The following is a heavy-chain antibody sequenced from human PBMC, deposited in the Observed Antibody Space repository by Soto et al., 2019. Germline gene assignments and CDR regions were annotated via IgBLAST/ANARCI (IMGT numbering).Heavy chain of an antibody. CDR1: GGTFSSYA. CDR3: AAPCGAYYFDY. CDR2: IIPIFGTA. V-gene: IGHV1-69*06. J-gene: IGHJ4*02. D-gene: IGHD3-10*01. Sequence: QVQLVQSGAEVKKPGSSVKVSCKASGGTFSSYAISWVRQAPGQGLEWMGGIIPIFGTANYAQKFQGRVTITANKAKSTAYMELSILRSEDTAVYYCAAPCGAYYFDYWGQGTLVTVSS.